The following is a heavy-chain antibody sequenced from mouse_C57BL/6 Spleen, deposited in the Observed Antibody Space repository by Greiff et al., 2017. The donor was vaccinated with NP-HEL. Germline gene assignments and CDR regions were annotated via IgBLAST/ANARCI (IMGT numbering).Heavy chain of an antibody. Sequence: QVQLQQPGAELVRPGSSVKLSCKASGYTFTSYWMHWVKQRPIQGLEWIGNIDPSDSETHYNQKFKDKATLPVDKSSSTAYMQLSSQTSEDSAVYYCARGATVVAHYAMDYWGQGASVTVAS. D-gene: IGHD1-1*01. J-gene: IGHJ4*01. V-gene: IGHV1-52*01. CDR3: ARGATVVAHYAMDY. CDR2: IDPSDSET. CDR1: GYTFTSYW.